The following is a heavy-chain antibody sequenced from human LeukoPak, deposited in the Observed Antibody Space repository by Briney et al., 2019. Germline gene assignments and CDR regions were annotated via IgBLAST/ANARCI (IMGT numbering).Heavy chain of an antibody. CDR1: GGSISSGGYY. V-gene: IGHV4-31*03. J-gene: IGHJ4*02. D-gene: IGHD5/OR15-5a*01. CDR2: IYYSGST. Sequence: PSQTLSLTCTVSGGSISSGGYYLSLIRQHPGEGLEWVGYIYYSGSTYYNPSLKSRVTISVDTPKNQFSLHLGSVTAADTAVYYCARCPVCLYWGQGTLVTVSS. CDR3: ARCPVCLY.